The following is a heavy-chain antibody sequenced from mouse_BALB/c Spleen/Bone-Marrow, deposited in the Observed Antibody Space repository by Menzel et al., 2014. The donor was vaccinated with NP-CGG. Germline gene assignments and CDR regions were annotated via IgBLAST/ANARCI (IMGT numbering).Heavy chain of an antibody. Sequence: EVMLVESGPDLVKPSQSVSLTCTVTAYSITSDYGWHWIRQFPGNRLEWMAYIHYSGNTDYNQSLKSQVSITQDTSKSQFYMQLNSVTTEDTATYYCARETTIVADFDYWGQGTTLTVSS. CDR1: AYSITSDYG. CDR2: IHYSGNT. CDR3: ARETTIVADFDY. V-gene: IGHV3-1*02. J-gene: IGHJ2*01. D-gene: IGHD1-1*01.